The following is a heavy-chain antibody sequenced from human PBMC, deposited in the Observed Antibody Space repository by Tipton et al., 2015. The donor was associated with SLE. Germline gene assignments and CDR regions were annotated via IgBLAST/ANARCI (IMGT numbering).Heavy chain of an antibody. CDR2: INPDSGGA. Sequence: VQLVQSGGEVKKPGASVKVSCKASGYTFTDYYIQWVRQAPGQGLEWMGLINPDSGGAEYAQRFQGRVTMTRDTSFSTAYMEVTSLISDDTAVYYCARALRGYSGYGPSYYYYFMDVWGRGTTVTVSS. CDR3: ARALRGYSGYGPSYYYYFMDV. V-gene: IGHV1-2*06. CDR1: GYTFTDYY. J-gene: IGHJ6*03. D-gene: IGHD5-12*01.